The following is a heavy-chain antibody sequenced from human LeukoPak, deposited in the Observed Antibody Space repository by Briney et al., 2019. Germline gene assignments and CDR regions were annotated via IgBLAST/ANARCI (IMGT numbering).Heavy chain of an antibody. CDR3: ASLSVVLPAAKVFYYYGMRV. V-gene: IGHV4-59*08. J-gene: IGHJ6*04. D-gene: IGHD2-2*01. Sequence: PSETLSLTCTVSGGSISSLYGSWIRQPPGKGLEWIGYIYYSGSTNDNPSLKSRVTISVGTSKDQFSLNLRSVTAADTGVLYCASLSVVLPAAKVFYYYGMRVWEKEHTVTVPS. CDR1: GGSISSLY. CDR2: IYYSGST.